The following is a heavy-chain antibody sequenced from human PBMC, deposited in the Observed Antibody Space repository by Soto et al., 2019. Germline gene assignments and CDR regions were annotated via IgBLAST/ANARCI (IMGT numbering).Heavy chain of an antibody. V-gene: IGHV1-18*01. CDR1: GYTFTSYG. J-gene: IGHJ5*02. Sequence: QVQLVQSGAEVKKPGASVKVSCKASGYTFTSYGISWVRQAPGQGLEWMGWISAYNGNTNYAQKLQGRVTMTTDTSTSTGYMERRSLRSDDTAVYYCARDTPLPGSYFGFDPWGQGTLVTVSS. D-gene: IGHD1-26*01. CDR3: ARDTPLPGSYFGFDP. CDR2: ISAYNGNT.